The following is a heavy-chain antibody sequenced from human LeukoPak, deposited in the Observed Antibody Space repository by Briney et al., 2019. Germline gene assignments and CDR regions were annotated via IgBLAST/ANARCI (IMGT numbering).Heavy chain of an antibody. Sequence: ASVTLSFTASGYTFTVYYMHWVRQAPGQAREWVGWINPNSCGTNCTQKFQGRVTMPRDTSISTAYMELSRLRSDDTAVYYCARAYDSSGYYLPYFDYWGQGTLVTVSS. CDR2: INPNSCGT. D-gene: IGHD3-22*01. J-gene: IGHJ4*02. CDR1: GYTFTVYY. CDR3: ARAYDSSGYYLPYFDY. V-gene: IGHV1-2*02.